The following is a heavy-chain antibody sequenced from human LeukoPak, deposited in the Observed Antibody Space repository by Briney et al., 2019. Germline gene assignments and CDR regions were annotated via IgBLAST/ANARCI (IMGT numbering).Heavy chain of an antibody. CDR1: GGSISSGDYY. V-gene: IGHV4-30-4*01. CDR3: PRPFLGPSASFDP. Sequence: SETLSLTCTVSGGSISSGDYYWSWIRQPPGKGLEWIGYIYYSGSTYYNPSLKSRVTISVDTSKNQFSLKLSSVTAADTAVYYCPRPFLGPSASFDPWGKGTLVTVSS. J-gene: IGHJ5*02. CDR2: IYYSGST. D-gene: IGHD2-2*01.